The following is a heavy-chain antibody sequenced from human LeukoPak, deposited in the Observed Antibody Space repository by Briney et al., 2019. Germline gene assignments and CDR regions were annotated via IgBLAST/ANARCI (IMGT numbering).Heavy chain of an antibody. CDR3: ARKDGTAMDNAFDI. V-gene: IGHV4-39*07. CDR1: GGTISTTDDY. D-gene: IGHD5-18*01. Sequence: SETLSLTCTVSGGTISTTDDYWGWIRQPPGQGPEWIGSIYYTGSTFYNPSLKSRVTISEAPSKNQISLKLSSVTAADTAVYYCARKDGTAMDNAFDIWGQGTMVTVSS. CDR2: IYYTGST. J-gene: IGHJ3*02.